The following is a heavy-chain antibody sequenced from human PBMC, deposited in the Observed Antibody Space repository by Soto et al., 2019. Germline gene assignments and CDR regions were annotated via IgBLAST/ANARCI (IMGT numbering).Heavy chain of an antibody. V-gene: IGHV4-4*02. CDR1: SGSIDTIYW. Sequence: QVQLQESGPRLVKPSGTLSLTCAVSSGSIDTIYWWSWVRQSPGKGLEWIGETTHDGVTNYNPSLEGRVTTSIVTPKNPFSLKLNSVTAARTAIYYCARKGDCIRPGCIVGCFDPWGQGTLVSVSS. CDR2: TTHDGVT. D-gene: IGHD2-15*01. J-gene: IGHJ5*02. CDR3: ARKGDCIRPGCIVGCFDP.